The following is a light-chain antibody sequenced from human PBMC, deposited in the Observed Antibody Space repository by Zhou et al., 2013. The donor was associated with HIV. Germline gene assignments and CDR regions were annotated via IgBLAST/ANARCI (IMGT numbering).Light chain of an antibody. CDR2: DAS. J-gene: IGKJ4*01. V-gene: IGKV3-11*01. Sequence: DIVLTQSPGTLSSSPGERATLSCRASQSVSSYLAWYQQKPGQAPRLLIYDASNRATGIPARFSGSGSGTDFTLTISSLEPEDFAVYYCQQRRTFGGGTEGGDQT. CDR3: QQRRT. CDR1: QSVSSY.